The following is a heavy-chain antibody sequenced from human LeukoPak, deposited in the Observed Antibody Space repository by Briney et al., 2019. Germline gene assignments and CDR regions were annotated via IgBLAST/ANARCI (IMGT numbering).Heavy chain of an antibody. V-gene: IGHV3-23*01. CDR1: GFTFRIHA. J-gene: IGHJ4*02. Sequence: PGGSLRLSCAASGFTFRIHAMSWVRQAPGKGLEWVSGISASGGSTYYADSVKGRFTISRDNSKDALYLQMNSLRAEDTAVYYCAKTVNWPYSFDYWGQGTLVTVSS. CDR2: ISASGGST. D-gene: IGHD1-1*01. CDR3: AKTVNWPYSFDY.